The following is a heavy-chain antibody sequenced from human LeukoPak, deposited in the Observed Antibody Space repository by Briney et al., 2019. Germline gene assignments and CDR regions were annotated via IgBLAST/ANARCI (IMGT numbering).Heavy chain of an antibody. V-gene: IGHV4-59*01. J-gene: IGHJ3*02. CDR2: IYYSGST. CDR1: GGSICSYY. D-gene: IGHD3-22*01. CDR3: ARGLYDSSGENAFDI. Sequence: SETLSLTCTVSGGSICSYYWSWIRQPPGKGLEWIGYIYYSGSTNYNPSLKSRVTISVDTSKNQFSLKLSSVTAADTAVYYCARGLYDSSGENAFDIWGQGTMVTVSS.